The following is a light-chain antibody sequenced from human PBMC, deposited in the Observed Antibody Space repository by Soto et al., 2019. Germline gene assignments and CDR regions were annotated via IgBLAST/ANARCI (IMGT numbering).Light chain of an antibody. CDR2: YDD. CDR3: AAWDDSLNGWV. CDR1: SSNIGNNA. J-gene: IGLJ3*02. V-gene: IGLV1-36*01. Sequence: QSVMTQPPSVSEAPRQRVTISCSGSSSNIGNNAVNWYQQLPGKAPKLLLYYDDLLPSGVSDRFSGSKSGTSASLAISGLQSEDEADYYCAAWDDSLNGWVFGGGTQLTFL.